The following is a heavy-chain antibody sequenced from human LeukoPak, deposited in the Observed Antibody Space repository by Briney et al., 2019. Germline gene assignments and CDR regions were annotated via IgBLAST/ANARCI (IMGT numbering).Heavy chain of an antibody. Sequence: GGSLRLSCAASGFTFSSYSMNWVRQAPGKGLEWVSYISSSSSTIYYADSVKGRFTISRDNAKNSLYLQMNSLRAEDTAVYYCARKNYGSGSYLDYWGQGTLVTVSS. D-gene: IGHD3-10*01. CDR1: GFTFSSYS. J-gene: IGHJ4*02. V-gene: IGHV3-48*01. CDR3: ARKNYGSGSYLDY. CDR2: ISSSSSTI.